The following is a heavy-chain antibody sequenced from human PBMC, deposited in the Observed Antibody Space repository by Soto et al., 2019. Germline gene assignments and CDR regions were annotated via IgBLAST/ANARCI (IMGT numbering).Heavy chain of an antibody. V-gene: IGHV1-2*02. Sequence: QVQLVQSGAEVKKPGASVKVSCKASGYTFTGYYMHWVRQAPGQGLEWMGWINPNSGGTNYAQKFEGRVPMPRDTSRGTAYVGVGGWISDDRAVYYCATRRPGGYYVFWRGYVGHYYYYGMDVWGQGTTVTVSS. CDR1: GYTFTGYY. D-gene: IGHD3-3*01. CDR3: ATRRPGGYYVFWRGYVGHYYYYGMDV. J-gene: IGHJ6*02. CDR2: INPNSGGT.